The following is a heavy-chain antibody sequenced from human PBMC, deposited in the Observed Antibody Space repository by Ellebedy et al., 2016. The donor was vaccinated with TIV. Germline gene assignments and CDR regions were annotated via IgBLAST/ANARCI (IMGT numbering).Heavy chain of an antibody. V-gene: IGHV4-34*01. J-gene: IGHJ6*02. Sequence: MPSETLSLTCAVYGGSFSGYSWSWIRQPPGKGLEWIGELHHSGGTNYNPSLTSRVTISADTSTNEVSLKLSSVTAADTAVYYCASHSSRARGVPPIKYYYGMDVWGQGTTVTVSS. CDR2: LHHSGGT. CDR3: ASHSSRARGVPPIKYYYGMDV. CDR1: GGSFSGYS. D-gene: IGHD3-10*01.